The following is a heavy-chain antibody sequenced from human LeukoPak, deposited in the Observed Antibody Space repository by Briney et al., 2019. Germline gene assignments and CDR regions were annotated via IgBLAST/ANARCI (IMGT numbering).Heavy chain of an antibody. CDR3: ARATMVRGVIMNWFDP. V-gene: IGHV1-69*01. J-gene: IGHJ5*02. D-gene: IGHD3-10*01. CDR1: GGTFSSYA. Sequence: SVKVSCKASGGTFSSYAISWVRQAPGQGLEWMGGIIPIFGTANYAQKSQGRVTITADESTSTAYMELSSLRSEDTAVYYCARATMVRGVIMNWFDPWGQGTLVTVSS. CDR2: IIPIFGTA.